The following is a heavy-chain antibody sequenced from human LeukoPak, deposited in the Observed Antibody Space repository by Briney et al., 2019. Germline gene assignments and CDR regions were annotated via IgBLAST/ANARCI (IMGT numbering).Heavy chain of an antibody. CDR3: ARARYSYGSNWFDP. V-gene: IGHV1-2*02. CDR2: INPNSGGT. J-gene: IGHJ5*02. D-gene: IGHD5-18*01. Sequence: ASVKVSCKASGYXFTGYYIHWVRQAPGQGREWTGWINPNSGGTNYAQKFQGRVTMTRDTSISTAYMELSRLRSDDTAVYYCARARYSYGSNWFDPWGQGTLVTVSS. CDR1: GYXFTGYY.